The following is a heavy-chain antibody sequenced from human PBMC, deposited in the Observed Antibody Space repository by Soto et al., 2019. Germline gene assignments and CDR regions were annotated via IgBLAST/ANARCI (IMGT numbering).Heavy chain of an antibody. J-gene: IGHJ6*02. CDR3: ARKNDFSSGSSYYYGLDV. Sequence: PSETLSLTCTVSGGSISSGGYYWSWIRQHPGKGLEWIGYIYRSGHAYYNPSLKSRVAISVDTSKNQFSLKVSSVTVADTAVYYCARKNDFSSGSSYYYGLDVWGQGTSVTVSS. CDR1: GGSISSGGYY. V-gene: IGHV4-31*03. D-gene: IGHD3-3*01. CDR2: IYRSGHA.